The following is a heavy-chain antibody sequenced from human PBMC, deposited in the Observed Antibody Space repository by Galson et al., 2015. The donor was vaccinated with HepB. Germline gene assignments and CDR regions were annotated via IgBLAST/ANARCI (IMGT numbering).Heavy chain of an antibody. Sequence: SLRLSCAASRLTFTNAWMTWVRQAPGKGLEWVGRIISKTDGGTTEYSAPVKGRFTISRDDSKNTAYMQMNNLKTEDTAVYYCSTERAGAFDTWGQGAMVTVSS. CDR3: STERAGAFDT. V-gene: IGHV3-15*01. J-gene: IGHJ3*02. CDR2: IISKTDGGTT. CDR1: RLTFTNAW.